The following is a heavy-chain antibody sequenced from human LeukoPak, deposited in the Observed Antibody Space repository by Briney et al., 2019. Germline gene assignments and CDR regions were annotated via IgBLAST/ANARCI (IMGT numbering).Heavy chain of an antibody. J-gene: IGHJ4*02. D-gene: IGHD6-19*01. V-gene: IGHV1-2*02. CDR3: ARSHQVHSGWYVEDY. CDR2: INPKSGGT. Sequence: GASVKVSCKASGYTFTAYYIHWVRQAPGQGLEWMGWINPKSGGTVYAQKFQGRVTMTRDTSISTAYMELSRLRSDDTAVYYCARSHQVHSGWYVEDYWGQGTLVTVSS. CDR1: GYTFTAYY.